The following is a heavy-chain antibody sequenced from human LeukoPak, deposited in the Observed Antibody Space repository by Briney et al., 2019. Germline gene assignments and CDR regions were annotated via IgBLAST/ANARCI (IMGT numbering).Heavy chain of an antibody. CDR1: GFTLSSYS. J-gene: IGHJ6*03. CDR2: ISKNGRNT. V-gene: IGHV3-64*01. Sequence: TGGSLRLSCAASGFTLSSYSMHWVRQAPGKGLEFVSAISKNGRNTYYGNSMKGRFTISRDNAKNSLYLQMNSLRAEDTAVYYCARDLVRRTWAVAGNYYYMDVWGKGTTVTISS. D-gene: IGHD6-19*01. CDR3: ARDLVRRTWAVAGNYYYMDV.